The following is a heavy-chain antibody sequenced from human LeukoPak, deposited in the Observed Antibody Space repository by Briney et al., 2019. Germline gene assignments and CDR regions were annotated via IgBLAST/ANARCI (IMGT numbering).Heavy chain of an antibody. CDR1: GFTFSSYS. D-gene: IGHD2-8*01. CDR3: ARDYCTNGVCYRADNDY. CDR2: ISSSSSYI. V-gene: IGHV3-21*01. Sequence: GGSLRLSCAASGFTFSSYSMNWVRQAPGKGLEWVSSISSSSSYIYYADSVKGRFTISRRNAKNSLYLEMNSLRGEDTAVYYCARDYCTNGVCYRADNDYWGQGTLVTVSS. J-gene: IGHJ4*02.